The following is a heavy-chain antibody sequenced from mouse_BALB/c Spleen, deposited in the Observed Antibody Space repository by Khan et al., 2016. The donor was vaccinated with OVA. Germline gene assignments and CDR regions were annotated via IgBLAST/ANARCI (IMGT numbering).Heavy chain of an antibody. V-gene: IGHV6-6*02. CDR3: WILL. Sequence: EVQLVESGGGLVQPGGSLKLSCAASGFTFSNYWMNWVRQSPEKGLEWVAEIRLKSDDYVTHYAESVQGRFTISRDDSKSSVNLQMNNIRAEDPGIYYCWILLWGQGTTLTVSS. CDR1: GFTFSNYW. J-gene: IGHJ2*01. CDR2: IRLKSDDYVT.